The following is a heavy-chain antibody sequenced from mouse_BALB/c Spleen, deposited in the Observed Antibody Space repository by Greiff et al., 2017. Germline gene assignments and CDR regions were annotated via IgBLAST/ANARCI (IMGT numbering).Heavy chain of an antibody. Sequence: EVHLVESGGGLVKLGGSLKLSCAASGFTFSSYYMSWVRQTPEKRLELVAAINSNVGSTYYPDTVKGRFTISRDNAKNTLYLQMSSLKSEDTALYYCARQELRFFFDYWGQGTTLTVSS. CDR3: ARQELRFFFDY. CDR2: INSNVGST. D-gene: IGHD1-1*01. CDR1: GFTFSSYY. J-gene: IGHJ2*01. V-gene: IGHV5-6-2*01.